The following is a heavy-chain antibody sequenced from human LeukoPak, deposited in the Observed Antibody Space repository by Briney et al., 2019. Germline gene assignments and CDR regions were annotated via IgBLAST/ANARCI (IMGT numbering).Heavy chain of an antibody. D-gene: IGHD2-2*01. J-gene: IGHJ4*02. CDR2: INPNSGFT. V-gene: IGHV1-2*02. CDR3: ARLADCSSSSCRSSDY. Sequence: AASVNVSCKASGYPFTGYYLHWVRQAPGQGLEWMGWINPNSGFTNYAQKFQGRVTMTRDTSISTAYMELSRLRSDDTAVYYCARLADCSSSSCRSSDYWGQGTLVTVSS. CDR1: GYPFTGYY.